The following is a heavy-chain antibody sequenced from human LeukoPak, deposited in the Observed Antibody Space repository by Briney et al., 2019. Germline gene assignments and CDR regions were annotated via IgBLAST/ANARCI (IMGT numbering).Heavy chain of an antibody. CDR1: GYTFTSYG. D-gene: IGHD6-19*01. J-gene: IGHJ6*02. V-gene: IGHV1-18*01. Sequence: ASVMVSCTASGYTFTSYGISWVRQAPGQGLEWMGWISAYNGNTNYAQKLQGRVTMTTDTSTSTAYMELRSLRSDDTAVYYCARDVLSIAVAGKTYYYYGMDVWGQGTTVTVSS. CDR2: ISAYNGNT. CDR3: ARDVLSIAVAGKTYYYYGMDV.